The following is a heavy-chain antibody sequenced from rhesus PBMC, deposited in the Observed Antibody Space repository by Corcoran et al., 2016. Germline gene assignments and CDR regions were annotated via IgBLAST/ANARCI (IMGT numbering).Heavy chain of an antibody. CDR2: INSGGGNT. D-gene: IGHD5-42*01. CDR1: GFTFSSYW. Sequence: EVQLVESGGGLAKPGGSLRLSCAASGFTFSSYWMNWVRQAPGKGLEWVSAINSGGGNTYYADSVKGRFTISRDNSKNTLSLQMNSLRAEDTAVYYCAKGGIQRVQPVDYWGQGVLVTVSS. V-gene: IGHV3S25*01. CDR3: AKGGIQRVQPVDY. J-gene: IGHJ4*01.